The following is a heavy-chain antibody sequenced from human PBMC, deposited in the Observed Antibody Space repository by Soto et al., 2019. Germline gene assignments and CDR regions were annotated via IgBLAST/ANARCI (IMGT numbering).Heavy chain of an antibody. J-gene: IGHJ4*02. CDR2: VSPSGGST. CDR3: ARATVTTDYFDY. Sequence: ASVNVSCKASGYTFSSYGISWVRQAPGQGFEWMGIVSPSGGSTSYAQKFQGRVTMTRDTSTSTVYMELSSLRSEDTAVYYCARATVTTDYFDYWGQGTLVTVSS. V-gene: IGHV1-46*01. CDR1: GYTFSSYG. D-gene: IGHD4-17*01.